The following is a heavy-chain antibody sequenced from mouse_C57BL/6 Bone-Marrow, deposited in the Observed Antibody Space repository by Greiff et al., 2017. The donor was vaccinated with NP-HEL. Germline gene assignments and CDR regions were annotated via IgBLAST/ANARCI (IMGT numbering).Heavy chain of an antibody. V-gene: IGHV1-7*01. CDR3: ARNYGKGYFDY. D-gene: IGHD1-1*01. CDR2: INPSSGYT. J-gene: IGHJ2*01. CDR1: GYTFTSYW. Sequence: QVQLQQSGAELAKPGASVKLSCKASGYTFTSYWMHWVKQRPGQGLEWIGYINPSSGYTKYNQKFKDKATLTADTSSSTAYMQLSSLTSEDSAVYYCARNYGKGYFDYWGQGTTLTVSS.